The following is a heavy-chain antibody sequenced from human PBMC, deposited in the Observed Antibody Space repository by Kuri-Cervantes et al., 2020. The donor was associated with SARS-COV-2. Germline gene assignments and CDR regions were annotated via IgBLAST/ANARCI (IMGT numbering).Heavy chain of an antibody. Sequence: ASVKVSCKASGYTFITYGISWVRQAPGQGLEWLGWISVWNRNTDYAQKVQGRVTMTTDTSTSTAYMELRSLRSDNTAVYFCARGYYSHFDYWGQGTLVTVSS. CDR3: ARGYYSHFDY. V-gene: IGHV1-18*04. J-gene: IGHJ4*02. CDR2: ISVWNRNT. D-gene: IGHD1-26*01. CDR1: GYTFITYG.